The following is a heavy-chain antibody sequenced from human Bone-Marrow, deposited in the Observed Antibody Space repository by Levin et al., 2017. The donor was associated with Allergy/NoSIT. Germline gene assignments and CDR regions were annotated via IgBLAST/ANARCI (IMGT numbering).Heavy chain of an antibody. CDR3: ARSRGSFGFAYYDSSGYPRWFDP. CDR1: GGSISSYY. CDR2: IYYSGST. J-gene: IGHJ5*02. D-gene: IGHD3-22*01. V-gene: IGHV4-59*01. Sequence: SETLSLTCTVSGGSISSYYWSWIRQPPGKGLEWIGYIYYSGSTNYNPSLKSRVTISVDTSKNQFSLKLSSVTAADTAVYYCARSRGSFGFAYYDSSGYPRWFDPWGQGTLVTVSS.